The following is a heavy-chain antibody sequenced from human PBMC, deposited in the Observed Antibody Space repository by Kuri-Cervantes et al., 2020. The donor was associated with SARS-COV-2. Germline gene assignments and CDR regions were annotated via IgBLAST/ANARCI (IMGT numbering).Heavy chain of an antibody. D-gene: IGHD2-8*01. CDR3: ARDSYCINGVCLLGY. CDR2: INHSGGA. V-gene: IGHV4-34*01. Sequence: SETLSLTCAVYGGSFSGFYWSWIRQPPGKGLEWIGEINHSGGANYSPSLKSRVTISVDRSKNQFSLKLSSVTAADTALYYCARDSYCINGVCLLGYWGQGTLVTVSS. CDR1: GGSFSGFY. J-gene: IGHJ4*02.